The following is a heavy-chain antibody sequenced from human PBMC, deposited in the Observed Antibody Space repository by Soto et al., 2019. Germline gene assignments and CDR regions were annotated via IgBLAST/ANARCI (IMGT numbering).Heavy chain of an antibody. CDR3: ARLSSSAPFLAEYYMDV. CDR1: GGSISSSSYY. Sequence: SETLSLTCTVSGGSISSSSYYWGWIRQPPGKGLEWIGSIYYSGSTYYNPSLKSRVTISVDTSKNQFSLKLSSVTAADTAVYYCARLSSSAPFLAEYYMDVWGKGTTVTVSS. D-gene: IGHD6-6*01. V-gene: IGHV4-39*01. CDR2: IYYSGST. J-gene: IGHJ6*03.